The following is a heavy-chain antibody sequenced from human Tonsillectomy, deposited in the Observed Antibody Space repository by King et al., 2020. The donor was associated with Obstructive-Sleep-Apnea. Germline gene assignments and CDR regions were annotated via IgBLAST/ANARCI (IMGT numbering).Heavy chain of an antibody. J-gene: IGHJ4*02. CDR2: ISYDGSNK. CDR1: GFTFSSYG. CDR3: AKDKAMATYYFDY. V-gene: IGHV3-30*18. D-gene: IGHD5-18*01. Sequence: VQLVESGGGVVQPGRSLRLSCAASGFTFSSYGMHWVRQAPGKGLEWVAVISYDGSNKYYADSVKGRFTISRDNSKNTLYLQMNSLRAEDTAVYYCAKDKAMATYYFDYWGQGTLVTVSS.